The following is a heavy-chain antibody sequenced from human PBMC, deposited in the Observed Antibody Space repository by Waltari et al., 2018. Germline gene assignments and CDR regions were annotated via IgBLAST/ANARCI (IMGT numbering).Heavy chain of an antibody. CDR1: GDFMSDSDV. CDR3: ARDRGRGLYLDS. V-gene: IGHV4-4*02. J-gene: IGHJ4*02. Sequence: QLRLQESGPGLVKPSGTLSPTCGVSGDFMSDSDVGNWVRQPPGKGLEWIGQVRRSGRTNYSPSFASRVAVSVYSSKNEFSLRLTFATAADTAVYYCARDRGRGLYLDSWGPGTLVTV. CDR2: VRRSGRT. D-gene: IGHD2-15*01.